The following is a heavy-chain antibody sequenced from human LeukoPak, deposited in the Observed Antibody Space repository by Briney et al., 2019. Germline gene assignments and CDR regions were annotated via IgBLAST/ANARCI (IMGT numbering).Heavy chain of an antibody. J-gene: IGHJ4*02. CDR3: AREPYCGGDCYSPFDY. V-gene: IGHV3-53*01. CDR2: IYSGGST. D-gene: IGHD2-21*02. CDR1: GFTVSSNY. Sequence: GGSLRLSCAASGFTVSSNYMSWVRQAPGKELEWVSVIYSGGSTYYADSVKGRFTISRDNSKNTLYLQMNSLRAEDTAVYYCAREPYCGGDCYSPFDYWGQGTLVTVSS.